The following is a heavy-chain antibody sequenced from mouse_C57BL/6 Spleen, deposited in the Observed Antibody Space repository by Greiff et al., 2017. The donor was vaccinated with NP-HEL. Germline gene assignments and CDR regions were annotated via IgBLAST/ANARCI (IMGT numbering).Heavy chain of an antibody. D-gene: IGHD2-3*01. J-gene: IGHJ4*01. V-gene: IGHV5-17*01. CDR3: ARAMMVTTLYYYAMDY. Sequence: EVMLVESGGGLVKPGGSLKLSCAASGFTFSDYGMHWVRQAPEKGLEWVAYISSGSSTIYYADTVKGRFTISRDNAKNTLFLQMTSLRSEDTAMYYCARAMMVTTLYYYAMDYWGQGTSVTVSS. CDR2: ISSGSSTI. CDR1: GFTFSDYG.